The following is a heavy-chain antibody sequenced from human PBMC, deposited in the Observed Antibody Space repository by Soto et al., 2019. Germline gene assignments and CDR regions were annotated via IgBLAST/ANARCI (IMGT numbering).Heavy chain of an antibody. V-gene: IGHV3-23*01. Sequence: GTGLEWVSAISGSGGSAYYADPVEARFTISRDNSKNTLYLQMNSLRVDDTAAYYCSIFKEKGGIRASISVSAFLLNRSFDL. D-gene: IGHD6-6*01. CDR3: SIFKEKGGIRASISVSAFLLNRSFDL. CDR2: ISGSGGSA. J-gene: IGHJ2*01.